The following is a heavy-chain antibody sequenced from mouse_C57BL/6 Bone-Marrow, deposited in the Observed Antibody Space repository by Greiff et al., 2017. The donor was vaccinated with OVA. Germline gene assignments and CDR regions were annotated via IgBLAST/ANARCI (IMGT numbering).Heavy chain of an antibody. Sequence: EVKVVESGGGLVKPGGSLKLSCAASGFTFSDYGMHWVRQAPEKGLEWVAYISSGSSTIYYADTVKGRFTISRDNAKNTLFLQMTSLRSEDTAMYYCARSSPFYGAMDYWGQGTSVTVSS. CDR2: ISSGSSTI. CDR3: ARSSPFYGAMDY. V-gene: IGHV5-17*01. CDR1: GFTFSDYG. J-gene: IGHJ4*01. D-gene: IGHD1-1*01.